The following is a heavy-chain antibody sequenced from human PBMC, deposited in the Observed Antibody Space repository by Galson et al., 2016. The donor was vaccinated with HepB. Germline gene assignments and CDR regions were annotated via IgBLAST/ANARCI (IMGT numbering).Heavy chain of an antibody. D-gene: IGHD6-13*01. CDR1: GDSISSSNHS. CDR2: TFYTGNA. J-gene: IGHJ4*02. V-gene: IGHV4-39*07. CDR3: ARDQRAAAWPAFADF. Sequence: SETLSLTCTVSGDSISSSNHSWGWIRQPPGKGLEWIGSTFYTGNAYYTPSLKSRVTISIDTSKNAFSLRLTSVTAADTAIYYCARDQRAAAWPAFADFWGPGTLVTVSS.